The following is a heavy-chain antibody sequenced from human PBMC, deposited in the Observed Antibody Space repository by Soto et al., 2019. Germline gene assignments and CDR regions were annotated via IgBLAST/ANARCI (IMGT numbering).Heavy chain of an antibody. V-gene: IGHV1-46*01. CDR3: ARVIAAAGTFDY. Sequence: GAAVKVSCKASGYTFTSYYMHWVRQAPGQGLEWMGIINPSGGSTSYAQKFQGRVTMTRDTSTSTVYMELSSLRSEDTAVYYCARVIAAAGTFDYWGQGTLVTVSS. J-gene: IGHJ4*02. CDR1: GYTFTSYY. CDR2: INPSGGST. D-gene: IGHD6-13*01.